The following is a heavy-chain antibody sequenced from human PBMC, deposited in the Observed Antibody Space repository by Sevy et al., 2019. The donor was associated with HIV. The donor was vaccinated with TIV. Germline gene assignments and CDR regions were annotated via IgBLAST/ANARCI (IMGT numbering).Heavy chain of an antibody. CDR2: IGTLDDT. Sequence: GGSLRLSCAGYGFSFSGSDMHWVRQSTGKGLEWISSIGTLDDTFYADSVKGGFTISRDNVKSSLYLQMNSLRVGDTARYYCVRGLQSHCDRTACPLDHWGQGTLVTVSS. V-gene: IGHV3-13*04. CDR1: GFSFSGSD. J-gene: IGHJ1*01. D-gene: IGHD2-21*01. CDR3: VRGLQSHCDRTACPLDH.